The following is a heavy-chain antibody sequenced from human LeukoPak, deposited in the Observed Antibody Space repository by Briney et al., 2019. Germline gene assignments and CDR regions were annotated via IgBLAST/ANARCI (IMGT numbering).Heavy chain of an antibody. J-gene: IGHJ6*02. CDR2: IKQDGSEK. CDR3: ARGDVGYCSSTSCYTGYYYYYGMDV. V-gene: IGHV3-7*01. D-gene: IGHD2-2*02. CDR1: GFTFSSYW. Sequence: GGSLRLSCAASGFTFSSYWMSWVRQAPGKGLEWVANIKQDGSEKYYVDSVKGRFTISRDNAKNSLYLQMNSLRAEDTAVYYCARGDVGYCSSTSCYTGYYYYYGMDVWGQGTTVTVSS.